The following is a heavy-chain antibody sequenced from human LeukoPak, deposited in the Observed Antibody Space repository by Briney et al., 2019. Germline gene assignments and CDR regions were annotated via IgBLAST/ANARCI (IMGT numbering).Heavy chain of an antibody. D-gene: IGHD6-13*01. V-gene: IGHV3-23*01. Sequence: GGSLRLSCAASGFTFSTFAMIWVRQPPGKGLEWVSSIFPSGGEIHYADSVRGRFTISRDNSKSTLSLQMNSLRAEDTAVYYCAKDFLQSSSWYGYFDYWGQGTLVTVSS. CDR2: IFPSGGEI. CDR3: AKDFLQSSSWYGYFDY. J-gene: IGHJ4*02. CDR1: GFTFSTFA.